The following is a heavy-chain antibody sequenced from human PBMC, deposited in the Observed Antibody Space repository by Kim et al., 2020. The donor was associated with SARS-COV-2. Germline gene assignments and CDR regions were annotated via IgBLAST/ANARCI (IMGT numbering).Heavy chain of an antibody. CDR1: GGSISSSSYY. CDR2: IYYSGST. D-gene: IGHD6-19*01. Sequence: SETLSLTCTVSGGSISSSSYYWGWIRQPPGKGLEWIGSIYYSGSTYYNPSLKSRVTISVDTSKNQFSLKLSSVTAADTAVYYCARPGIAVADEGYWGQGTLVTVSS. V-gene: IGHV4-39*01. J-gene: IGHJ4*02. CDR3: ARPGIAVADEGY.